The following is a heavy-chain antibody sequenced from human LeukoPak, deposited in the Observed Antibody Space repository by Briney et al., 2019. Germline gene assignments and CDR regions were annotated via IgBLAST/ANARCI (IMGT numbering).Heavy chain of an antibody. J-gene: IGHJ4*02. Sequence: GGSLRLSCAASGFTFSSYAMSWVRQAPGKGLEWVSAISGSGGSTYYADSVKGRFAISRDNSKNTLYLQMNSLRAEDTAVYYCAKADVRGSGSYYGSYWGQGTLVTVSS. CDR1: GFTFSSYA. D-gene: IGHD3-10*01. CDR3: AKADVRGSGSYYGSY. CDR2: ISGSGGST. V-gene: IGHV3-23*01.